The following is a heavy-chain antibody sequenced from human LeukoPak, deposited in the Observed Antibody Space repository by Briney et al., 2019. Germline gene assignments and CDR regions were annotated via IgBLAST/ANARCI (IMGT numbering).Heavy chain of an antibody. D-gene: IGHD6-19*01. CDR2: IIPIFGTA. CDR1: GGTFSSYA. Sequence: ASVKVSCKASGGTFSSYAISWVRQAPGQGLEWMGGIIPIFGTANYAQKFQGRVTITADESTSTAYMELSSLRSEDTAVYYCARDSRAYSSGWSSDYWGQGTLVTVPS. V-gene: IGHV1-69*01. J-gene: IGHJ4*02. CDR3: ARDSRAYSSGWSSDY.